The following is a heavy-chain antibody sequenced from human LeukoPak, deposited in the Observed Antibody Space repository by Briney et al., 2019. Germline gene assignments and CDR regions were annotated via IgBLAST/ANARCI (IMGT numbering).Heavy chain of an antibody. CDR3: ARGSWGPYCSSTSCYGWDYYYYYMDV. V-gene: IGHV1-69*01. D-gene: IGHD2-2*01. J-gene: IGHJ6*03. CDR1: VGTFSSYA. Sequence: SVKVSCKASVGTFSSYAISWVRQAPGQGLEWMGGIIPIFGTAHYAQKFQGRVTITADESTSTAYMELSSLRSEDTAVYYCARGSWGPYCSSTSCYGWDYYYYYMDVWGKGTTVTVSS. CDR2: IIPIFGTA.